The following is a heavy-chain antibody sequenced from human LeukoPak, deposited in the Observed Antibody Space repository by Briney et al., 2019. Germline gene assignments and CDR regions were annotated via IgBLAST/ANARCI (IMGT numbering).Heavy chain of an antibody. CDR2: INPGDSDT. J-gene: IGHJ6*02. Sequence: NAGESLKISCQGSGSSFRTYWIAWVRQLPGKGLEWMGIINPGDSDTRYSPSFQGQVTISADESTTTAYLQWSSLKASDTAMYYCARHRAAGGSYYYGADVWGQGTTVTVSS. CDR1: GSSFRTYW. V-gene: IGHV5-51*01. D-gene: IGHD6-13*01. CDR3: ARHRAAGGSYYYGADV.